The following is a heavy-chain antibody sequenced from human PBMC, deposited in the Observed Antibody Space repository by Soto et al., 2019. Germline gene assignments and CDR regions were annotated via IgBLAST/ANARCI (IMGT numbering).Heavy chain of an antibody. Sequence: QVQLVESGGGVVQPGRSLRLSCATSGFTFGRIVMHWVRQAPGKGLEWVALVWYDGGNKYYADSVKGRFTISRDNSKNTLYLQMNSLRDEHTAVYYCVRAAGYSGNDYVYYYGMDVWGQGTTVTVSS. D-gene: IGHD5-12*01. J-gene: IGHJ6*02. CDR2: VWYDGGNK. CDR1: GFTFGRIV. CDR3: VRAAGYSGNDYVYYYGMDV. V-gene: IGHV3-33*01.